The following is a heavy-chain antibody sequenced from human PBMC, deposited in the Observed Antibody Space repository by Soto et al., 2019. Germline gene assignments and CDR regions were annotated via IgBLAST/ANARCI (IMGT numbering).Heavy chain of an antibody. CDR1: GGSFSGYY. J-gene: IGHJ4*02. CDR3: ARGDIVATITPYYFDY. D-gene: IGHD5-12*01. CDR2: INHSGST. Sequence: QVQLQQWGAGLLKPSETLSLTCAVYGGSFSGYYWSWIRQPPGKGLEWIGEINHSGSTNYNPSLKSRVTISVDTPKNQFSLKLSPVTAADTAVYYCARGDIVATITPYYFDYWGQGTLVTVSS. V-gene: IGHV4-34*01.